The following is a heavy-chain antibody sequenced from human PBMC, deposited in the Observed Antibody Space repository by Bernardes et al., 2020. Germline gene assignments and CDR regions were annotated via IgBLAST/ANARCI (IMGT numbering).Heavy chain of an antibody. CDR3: ALAPVGTHLYWYFDL. J-gene: IGHJ2*01. CDR2: INPSGGST. V-gene: IGHV1-46*01. CDR1: GYTLSSYY. D-gene: IGHD1-1*01. Sequence: ASMKVSCKAPGYTLSSYYMHWMRQAPGQGLEWMGVINPSGGSTSYAQKFQGRVTMTRDTSTRTVYMELSSLKSEDTSVYYCALAPVGTHLYWYFDLWGRGTLVTVSS.